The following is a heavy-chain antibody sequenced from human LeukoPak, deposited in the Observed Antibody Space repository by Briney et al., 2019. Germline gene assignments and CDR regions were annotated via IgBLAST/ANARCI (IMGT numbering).Heavy chain of an antibody. CDR3: AREIVAGLGVSFDI. CDR1: GDSVNSGAYY. V-gene: IGHV4-61*02. D-gene: IGHD6-19*01. Sequence: PSETLSLTCTVSGDSVNSGAYYWSWLRQPAGEEPEWIGRIYPLETTNYNPSLKSRVAISVDTSKNQFSLKLSSVTAADTAVYYCAREIVAGLGVSFDIWGQGTMVTVSS. J-gene: IGHJ3*02. CDR2: IYPLETT.